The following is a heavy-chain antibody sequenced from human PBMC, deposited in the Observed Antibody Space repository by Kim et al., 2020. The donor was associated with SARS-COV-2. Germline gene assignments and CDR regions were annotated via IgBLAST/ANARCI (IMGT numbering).Heavy chain of an antibody. D-gene: IGHD3-10*01. J-gene: IGHJ6*02. CDR2: IIPIFGTA. CDR1: GGTFSSYA. Sequence: SVKVSCKASGGTFSSYAISWVRQVPGQGLEWMGGIIPIFGTANYAQKFQGRVTITADESTSTAYMELSSLRSEDTAVYYCARAPRLSMVRGEIGYYYGMDVWGQGTTVTVSS. V-gene: IGHV1-69*13. CDR3: ARAPRLSMVRGEIGYYYGMDV.